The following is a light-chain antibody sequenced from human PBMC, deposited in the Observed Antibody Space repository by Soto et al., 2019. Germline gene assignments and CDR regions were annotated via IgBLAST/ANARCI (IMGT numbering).Light chain of an antibody. V-gene: IGKV3-15*01. CDR3: QQRDIWPWT. J-gene: IGKJ1*01. CDR2: GAS. Sequence: EIVMTQSPATLSVSPGERATLSCRASQSVSSNLAWYQQKPGQAPRLLIYGASTRATGIPARFSGSGSGTEFTLTISSLQSEDFAVYYCQQRDIWPWTFGQGTKGDIK. CDR1: QSVSSN.